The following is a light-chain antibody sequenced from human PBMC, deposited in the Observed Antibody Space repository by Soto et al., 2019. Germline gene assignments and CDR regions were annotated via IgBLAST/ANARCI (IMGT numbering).Light chain of an antibody. CDR1: GSNIGAGYD. Sequence: QSVLTQPPSGSGAPGQRGTISFTGSGSNIGAGYDVHWYQQFPGTTPKFLIYGNTNRPAGVPNRFSASKSGTSASLDIKGFQAEDEEEYVCQSYDSSLTVVFGGGTKLTV. CDR2: GNT. CDR3: QSYDSSLTVV. J-gene: IGLJ2*01. V-gene: IGLV1-40*01.